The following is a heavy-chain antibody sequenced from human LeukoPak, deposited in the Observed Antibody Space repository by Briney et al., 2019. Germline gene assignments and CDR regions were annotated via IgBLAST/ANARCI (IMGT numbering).Heavy chain of an antibody. CDR2: ISCHGGQT. J-gene: IGHJ4*02. CDR3: AKVKMATSGVFDS. Sequence: PGGSLRLSCAASGFSFRSYSMSWVRPAPGKRLEWVAGISCHGGQTWYANSVKRRFTISRDKSKNTLYLKMNSLRAEDTAVYYCAKVKMATSGVFDSWGERTLVTVSS. CDR1: GFSFRSYS. D-gene: IGHD5-24*01. V-gene: IGHV3-23*01.